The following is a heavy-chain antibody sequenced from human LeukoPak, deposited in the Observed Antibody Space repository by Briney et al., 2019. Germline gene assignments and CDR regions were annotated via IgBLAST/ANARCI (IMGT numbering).Heavy chain of an antibody. CDR2: ITVSGGDT. V-gene: IGHV3-23*01. Sequence: GGSLRLSCAASGFIFSSYAMSWVRQAPGKGLEWVSAITVSGGDTYYADSVKGRFTISRDNSKSTLYLHTSSLNAGDAAVYYCVKNYVNADMVFHNWGQGTLVIVSS. J-gene: IGHJ4*02. CDR1: GFIFSSYA. D-gene: IGHD5-18*01. CDR3: VKNYVNADMVFHN.